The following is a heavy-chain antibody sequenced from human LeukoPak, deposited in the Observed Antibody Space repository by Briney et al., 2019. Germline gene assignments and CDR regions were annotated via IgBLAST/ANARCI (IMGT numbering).Heavy chain of an antibody. CDR1: GFTFSDYY. D-gene: IGHD6-19*01. Sequence: PGGSLRLSCAASGFTFSDYYMSWIRQAPGKGLEWVSYISSSGSTIYYADSVKGRFTISRDNAKNSLYLQMNSLRAEDTAVYYCAKDHSSGWYRYGCFDYWGQGTLVTVSS. V-gene: IGHV3-11*04. J-gene: IGHJ4*02. CDR2: ISSSGSTI. CDR3: AKDHSSGWYRYGCFDY.